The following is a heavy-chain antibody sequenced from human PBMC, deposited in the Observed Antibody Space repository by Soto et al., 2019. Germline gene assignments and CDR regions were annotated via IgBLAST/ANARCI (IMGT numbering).Heavy chain of an antibody. D-gene: IGHD2-8*01. CDR2: ISGYNGDT. V-gene: IGHV1-18*01. Sequence: QGHLVQSEAEVKKSGASVKVSCKASGYTFTRYGISWVRQAPGQGLEWKGWISGYNGDTNYAQKFQGRVSMTRDTSTTTAYMELRSLTSDDTAVYYCAKNGQPPYYYYGLDVWGQGTKVTVSS. J-gene: IGHJ6*02. CDR3: AKNGQPPYYYYGLDV. CDR1: GYTFTRYG.